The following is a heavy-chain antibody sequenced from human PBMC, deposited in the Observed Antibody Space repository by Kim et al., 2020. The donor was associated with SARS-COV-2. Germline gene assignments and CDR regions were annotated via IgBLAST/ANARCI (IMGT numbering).Heavy chain of an antibody. V-gene: IGHV3-15*01. CDR1: VFTFSNTW. J-gene: IGHJ4*02. D-gene: IGHD6-13*01. Sequence: GGSLRLSCAASVFTFSNTWMSWVRQAPGKGLEWVGRIKSKTDGGTTDYAAPVKGRFTISRDDSKNTLYLQMNSLKTEDTAVYFCTTDRSRVLGTYWGQGTLVTVSS. CDR2: IKSKTDGGTT. CDR3: TTDRSRVLGTY.